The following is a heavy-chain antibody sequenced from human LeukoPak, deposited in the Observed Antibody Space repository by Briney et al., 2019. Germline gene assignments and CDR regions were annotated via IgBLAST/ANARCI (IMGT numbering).Heavy chain of an antibody. CDR2: INPTTGAT. J-gene: IGHJ5*02. D-gene: IGHD6-13*01. Sequence: ASVKVSCKASGYIFSGYYVHWVRLAPGQGLEWMGRINPTTGATNFAQKFQGRVTMTRDTSISTVYLEVSGLRSDDTAMYYCARDVSSSWYPGWFDPWGQGTQVTVSS. V-gene: IGHV1-2*06. CDR3: ARDVSSSWYPGWFDP. CDR1: GYIFSGYY.